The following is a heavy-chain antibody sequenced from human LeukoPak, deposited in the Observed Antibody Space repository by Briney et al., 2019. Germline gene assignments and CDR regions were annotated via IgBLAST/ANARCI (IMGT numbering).Heavy chain of an antibody. V-gene: IGHV4-59*01. J-gene: IGHJ3*02. CDR3: ARLPPGPLDAFDI. Sequence: SETLSLTCTVSGGSLSSYYWSWIRQPPGKGLEWIGYIYYSGSTNYNPSLKSRVTISVDTSKNQFSLKLSSVTAADTAVYYCARLPPGPLDAFDIWGQGTMVTVSS. CDR2: IYYSGST. CDR1: GGSLSSYY.